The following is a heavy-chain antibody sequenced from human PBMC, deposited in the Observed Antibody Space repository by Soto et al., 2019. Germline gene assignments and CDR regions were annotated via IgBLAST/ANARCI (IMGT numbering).Heavy chain of an antibody. CDR3: ARGLGSGYDCFDY. CDR2: IWYDGSNK. J-gene: IGHJ4*02. CDR1: GFTFSSYG. V-gene: IGHV3-33*01. D-gene: IGHD5-12*01. Sequence: QVQLVESGGGVVQPGRSLRLSCAASGFTFSSYGMHWVRQAPGKGLEWVAVIWYDGSNKYYADSVKGRFTISRDNSKNTLYLQMNSLRAEDTAVYYCARGLGSGYDCFDYWGQGTLVTVSS.